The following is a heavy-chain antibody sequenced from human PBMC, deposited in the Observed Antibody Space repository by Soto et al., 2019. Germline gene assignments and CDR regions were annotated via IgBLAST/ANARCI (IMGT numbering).Heavy chain of an antibody. D-gene: IGHD6-6*01. CDR3: ARGTAARFSDYYYYYMDV. J-gene: IGHJ6*03. CDR1: GGSFSGYY. CDR2: INHSGST. V-gene: IGHV4-34*01. Sequence: PSETLSLTCAVYGGSFSGYYWSWIRQPPGKGLEWIEEINHSGSTNYNPSLKSRVTISVDTSKNQFSLKLSSVTAADTAVYYCARGTAARFSDYYYYYMDVWGKGTTVTVSS.